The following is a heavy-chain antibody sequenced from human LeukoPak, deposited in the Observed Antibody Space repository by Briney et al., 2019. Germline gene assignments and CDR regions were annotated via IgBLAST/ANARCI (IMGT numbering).Heavy chain of an antibody. CDR1: GGTFSSYA. V-gene: IGHV1-69*06. D-gene: IGHD6-19*01. Sequence: ASVKVSCKASGGTFSSYAISWVRQAPGQGLEWMGRIIPIFGTANYAQKFQGRVTITADKSTSTAYMELSSLRSEDTAVYYCASPSGGWLVGDYWGQGTLVTVSS. CDR3: ASPSGGWLVGDY. J-gene: IGHJ4*02. CDR2: IIPIFGTA.